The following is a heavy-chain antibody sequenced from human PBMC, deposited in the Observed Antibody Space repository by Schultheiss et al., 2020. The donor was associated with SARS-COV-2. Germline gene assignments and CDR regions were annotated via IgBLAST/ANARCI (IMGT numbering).Heavy chain of an antibody. V-gene: IGHV4-61*03. CDR3: ARSYYGSGSHLDY. CDR1: GGSISSADNH. Sequence: SETLSLTCAVSGGSISSADNHWTWIRQPPGKGLEWIGNMYNTGRTNYNPSLKSRVTILIDTSNNHFSLMMTSVTAADTAVYFCARSYYGSGSHLDYWGQGTLVTVSS. J-gene: IGHJ4*02. CDR2: MYNTGRT. D-gene: IGHD3-10*01.